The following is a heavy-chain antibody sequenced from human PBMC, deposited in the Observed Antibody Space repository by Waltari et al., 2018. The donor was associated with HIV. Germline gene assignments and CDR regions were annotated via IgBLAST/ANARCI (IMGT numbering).Heavy chain of an antibody. CDR3: ARHCLQKGWLPQLKYYYGMDV. V-gene: IGHV4-39*01. Sequence: QQQLQESGPGLVTPSATLSLTCTVSGGSISRSRYYWACLRQSPGKGLEWMGSLFHSGSTYYSPSLRSRATISGDMSANRFSLKLTSVTATDTAVYFCARHCLQKGWLPQLKYYYGMDVWGQGTTVIVSS. J-gene: IGHJ6*02. D-gene: IGHD1-1*01. CDR1: GGSISRSRYY. CDR2: LFHSGST.